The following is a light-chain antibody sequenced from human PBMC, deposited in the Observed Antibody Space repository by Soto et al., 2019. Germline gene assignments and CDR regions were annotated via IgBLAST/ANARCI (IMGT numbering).Light chain of an antibody. J-gene: IGKJ5*01. CDR2: AAS. CDR3: QKANSFPVT. V-gene: IGKV1-12*01. Sequence: IQITHSPSSVSASVFDSVNLTCLASQGISYWLAWYQHKAGKAPKLLIYAASSLESGVPSRFSGSGSGTEFTLTISSLQPEDFATYYCQKANSFPVTCGKGKRREIK. CDR1: QGISYW.